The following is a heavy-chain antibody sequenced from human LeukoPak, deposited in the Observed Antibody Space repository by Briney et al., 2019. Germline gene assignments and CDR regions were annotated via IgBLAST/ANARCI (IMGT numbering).Heavy chain of an antibody. D-gene: IGHD6-13*01. CDR3: ARPPSPAAAENFDL. V-gene: IGHV4-39*01. CDR2: IYYTGNT. Sequence: PSETLSLTCTVSGVSISSSYSYWGWIRQPPGMGLEWIGSIYYTGNTYYNASLKSQVSISIDTSKNQFSLKLSSVTAADTAVYYCARPPSPAAAENFDLWGRGTLVTVSS. J-gene: IGHJ2*01. CDR1: GVSISSSYSY.